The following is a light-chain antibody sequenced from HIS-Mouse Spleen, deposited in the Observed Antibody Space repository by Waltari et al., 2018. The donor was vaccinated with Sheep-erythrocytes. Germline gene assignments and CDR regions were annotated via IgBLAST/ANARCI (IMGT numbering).Light chain of an antibody. CDR3: QAWDSSTVV. CDR2: QDS. V-gene: IGLV3-1*01. CDR1: KLGDKY. Sequence: SYELTQPPSVSVSPGKTASITCSGDKLGDKYACWYQQKPGHSPVLVIYQDSKRPSGIPERFSGSNSGNTATLTISGTQAMDEADYYCQAWDSSTVVFGGGTKLTVL. J-gene: IGLJ2*01.